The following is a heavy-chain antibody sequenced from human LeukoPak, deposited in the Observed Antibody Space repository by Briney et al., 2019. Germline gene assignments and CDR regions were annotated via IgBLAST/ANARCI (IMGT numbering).Heavy chain of an antibody. CDR1: GGTFSSYT. J-gene: IGHJ4*02. CDR3: ARDKDYYDSSGYYYNLFDY. CDR2: IIPILGIT. D-gene: IGHD3-22*01. V-gene: IGHV1-69*04. Sequence: SVKVSCKASGGTFSSYTISWVRQAPGQGLEWMGRIIPILGITNYAQKFQGRVTITADKSTSTAYMELSSLRSEDTAVYYCARDKDYYDSSGYYYNLFDYWGQGTLVTVSS.